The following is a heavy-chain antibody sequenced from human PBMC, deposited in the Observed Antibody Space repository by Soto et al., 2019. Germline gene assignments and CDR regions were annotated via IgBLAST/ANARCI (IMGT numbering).Heavy chain of an antibody. CDR2: IYYSGST. CDR3: ASRITMIPGGFDP. CDR1: GGSISSYY. Sequence: KTSGTLSLTCTVSGGSISSYYWSWIRQPPGKGLEWIGYIYYSGSTNYNPSLKSRVTISVDTSKNQFSLKLSSVTAADTAVYYCASRITMIPGGFDPWGQGTLVTVSS. J-gene: IGHJ5*02. D-gene: IGHD3-22*01. V-gene: IGHV4-59*08.